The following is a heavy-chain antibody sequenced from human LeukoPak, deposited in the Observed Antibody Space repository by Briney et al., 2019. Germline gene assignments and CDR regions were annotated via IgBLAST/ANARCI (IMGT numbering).Heavy chain of an antibody. CDR2: IKYDGSEK. CDR1: GFTFSTYW. J-gene: IGHJ2*01. D-gene: IGHD4-17*01. CDR3: ARVVTTVTTWDNWYFDL. V-gene: IGHV3-7*01. Sequence: GGSLRLSCAASGFTFSTYWMSWIRQAPGKGLEWVANIKYDGSEKYYVDSVKGRFTISRDNAKNSLYLQMNSLRAEDTAVYYCARVVTTVTTWDNWYFDLWGRGTLVTVSS.